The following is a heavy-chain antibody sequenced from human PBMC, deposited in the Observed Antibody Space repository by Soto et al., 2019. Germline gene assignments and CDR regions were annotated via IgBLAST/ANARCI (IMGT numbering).Heavy chain of an antibody. Sequence: GESLKISCKGSGDSFTSYWIGWVRQMPGKGLEWMGFIYPGDSDTRYSPSFQGQVTISADTSISTAYMKWSSLKASDTAMYYCARADSSGWFPFDYWGQGTLVTVSS. D-gene: IGHD6-19*01. V-gene: IGHV5-51*01. J-gene: IGHJ4*02. CDR1: GDSFTSYW. CDR3: ARADSSGWFPFDY. CDR2: IYPGDSDT.